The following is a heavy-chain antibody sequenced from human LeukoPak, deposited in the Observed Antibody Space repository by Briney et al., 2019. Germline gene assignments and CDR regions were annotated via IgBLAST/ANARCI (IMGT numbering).Heavy chain of an antibody. V-gene: IGHV1-2*02. D-gene: IGHD6-19*01. CDR2: INPNRGGT. Sequence: ASVKVSCKAAGDTFTGYYMHWWRRAPGQGLEWMGWINPNRGGTNYAQKFQGRGTMTRDTSISTAYMELGSLRSDETAVYSCARDLVAVAGAYYYYGMDVWGQGTTVTVSS. J-gene: IGHJ6*02. CDR1: GDTFTGYY. CDR3: ARDLVAVAGAYYYYGMDV.